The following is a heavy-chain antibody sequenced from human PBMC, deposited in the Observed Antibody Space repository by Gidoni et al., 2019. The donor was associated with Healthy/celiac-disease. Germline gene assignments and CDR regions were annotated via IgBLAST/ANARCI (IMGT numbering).Heavy chain of an antibody. D-gene: IGHD3-22*01. V-gene: IGHV5-10-1*03. CDR1: GYSFTSYW. CDR2: IDPSDSYT. J-gene: IGHJ3*02. Sequence: EVQLVQSGAEVKKPGESLRISCKGSGYSFTSYWISWVRQMPGKGLEWMGRIDPSDSYTNYSPSFQGHVTISADKSISTAYLQWSSLKASDTAMYYCARRIRGSSGYYDEDDAFDIWGQGTMVTVSS. CDR3: ARRIRGSSGYYDEDDAFDI.